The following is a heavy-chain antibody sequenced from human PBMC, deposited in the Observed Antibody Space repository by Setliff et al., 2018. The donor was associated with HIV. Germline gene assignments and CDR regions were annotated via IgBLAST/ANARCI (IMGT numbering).Heavy chain of an antibody. CDR1: GGSINSGSYF. Sequence: SETLSLTCTVSGGSINSGSYFWSWIRQPAGKGLEWIGRIFTGGSTNYNPSLKSRVTISVDTSENQFSLKLSSVTAADTAVYYCARHPPPEVRGDVTDYWGQGTLVTVSS. CDR2: IFTGGST. J-gene: IGHJ4*02. CDR3: ARHPPPEVRGDVTDY. V-gene: IGHV4-61*02. D-gene: IGHD3-10*01.